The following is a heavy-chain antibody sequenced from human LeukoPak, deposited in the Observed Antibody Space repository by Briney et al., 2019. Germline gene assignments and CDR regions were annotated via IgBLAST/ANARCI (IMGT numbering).Heavy chain of an antibody. J-gene: IGHJ3*02. CDR3: AGHLRTGAGRFDAFDI. Sequence: SDTLSLPCSVCGGSISSSSYYWAWIRPPPGKGLEWIGNIFYTGTTYSNPSLKSRVTISVDTPNNQSSLKLSSVTAADTAVYFCAGHLRTGAGRFDAFDIWGQGTMVIVSS. V-gene: IGHV4-39*01. D-gene: IGHD3/OR15-3a*01. CDR2: IFYTGTT. CDR1: GGSISSSSYY.